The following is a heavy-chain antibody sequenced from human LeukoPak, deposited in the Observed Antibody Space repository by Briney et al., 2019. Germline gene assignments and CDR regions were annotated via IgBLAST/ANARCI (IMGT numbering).Heavy chain of an antibody. V-gene: IGHV4-38-2*01. CDR1: SYSIRSGYY. J-gene: IGHJ4*02. Sequence: SETLSLTCAVSSYSIRSGYYWGWDRQPPGKGLEWIGNIYHSGSTSYNPSLKSRVTISLDTSNKHFSLKLNSVIAADSAVYYCMRALSKWGQRTLVTVSS. D-gene: IGHD3-3*02. CDR3: MRALSK. CDR2: IYHSGST.